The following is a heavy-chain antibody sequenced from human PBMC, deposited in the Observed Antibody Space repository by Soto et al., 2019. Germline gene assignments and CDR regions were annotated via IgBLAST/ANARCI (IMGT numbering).Heavy chain of an antibody. V-gene: IGHV4-34*01. Sequence: SETLSLTCAVYGLSFSGYYWSWIRQPPGKGLEWIGEINHSGSTNYNPSLKSRVTISVDTSKNQFSLKLSSVTAADTAVYYCASSITGTTVMSGHWGQGTLVTVSS. CDR3: ASSITGTTVMSGH. D-gene: IGHD1-7*01. J-gene: IGHJ4*02. CDR2: INHSGST. CDR1: GLSFSGYY.